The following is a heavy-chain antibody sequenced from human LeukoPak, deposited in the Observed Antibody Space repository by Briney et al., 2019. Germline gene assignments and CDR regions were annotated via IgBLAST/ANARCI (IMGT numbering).Heavy chain of an antibody. CDR2: ISGSGGST. Sequence: QAGGALRLSCAASGFPFCSYAMKWGRPAPGKGLEWVSGISGSGGSTYYADAVKGRFTTSRDNSKNTVYLQMNSLRAEDTALYYCAKVLGTIGYYPNDYWGQGALVTVSS. CDR3: AKVLGTIGYYPNDY. V-gene: IGHV3-23*01. CDR1: GFPFCSYA. D-gene: IGHD3-22*01. J-gene: IGHJ4*02.